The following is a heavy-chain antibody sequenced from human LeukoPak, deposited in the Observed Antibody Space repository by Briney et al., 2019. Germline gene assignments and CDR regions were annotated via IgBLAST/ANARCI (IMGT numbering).Heavy chain of an antibody. Sequence: GGSLRLSCAASGFTFSSYAMSWVRQAPGKGLEWFSAISGSGGSTYYADSAKGRFTISRDNSKSTLYLQMNSLSAEDTAVYYCVSPAGRGPHDWGQATLVTVSS. CDR3: VSPAGRGPHD. D-gene: IGHD1-26*01. CDR1: GFTFSSYA. J-gene: IGHJ4*02. V-gene: IGHV3-23*01. CDR2: ISGSGGST.